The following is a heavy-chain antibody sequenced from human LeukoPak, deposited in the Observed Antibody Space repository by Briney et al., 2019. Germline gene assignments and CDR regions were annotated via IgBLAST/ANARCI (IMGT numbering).Heavy chain of an antibody. Sequence: ASVKVSCKASGYTFTSYATNWVRQAPGQGLEWMGWINTNTGNPTYAQGFTGRFVFSLDTSVSTAYLQISSLKAEDTAVYYCVTRDGVSDGFFNFDYWGQGTLVTVSS. CDR1: GYTFTSYA. D-gene: IGHD5-24*01. CDR2: INTNTGNP. J-gene: IGHJ4*02. CDR3: VTRDGVSDGFFNFDY. V-gene: IGHV7-4-1*02.